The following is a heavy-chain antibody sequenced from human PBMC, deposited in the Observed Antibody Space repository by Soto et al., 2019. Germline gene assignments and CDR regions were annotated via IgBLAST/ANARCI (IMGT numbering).Heavy chain of an antibody. CDR1: GFTFSSYS. CDR3: AREYDDFWSGYGGYYFDY. J-gene: IGHJ4*02. Sequence: EVQLVESGGGLVKPGGSLRLSCAASGFTFSSYSMNWVRQAPGKGLEWVSSISSSSSYIYYADSVKGRFTISRDNAKNSLYLQMNSLRAEDTAVYYCAREYDDFWSGYGGYYFDYWGQGTLVTVSS. CDR2: ISSSSSYI. D-gene: IGHD3-3*01. V-gene: IGHV3-21*01.